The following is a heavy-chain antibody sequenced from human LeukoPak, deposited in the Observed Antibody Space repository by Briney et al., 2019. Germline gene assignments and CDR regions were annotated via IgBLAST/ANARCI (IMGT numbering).Heavy chain of an antibody. CDR3: ARRRGRGYDLPSKYYFDY. D-gene: IGHD5-12*01. J-gene: IGHJ4*02. CDR1: GFTFSSYW. V-gene: IGHV3-7*03. Sequence: GGSLRLSCAASGFTFSSYWMSWVRQAPGKGLEWVANIKQDGSEKYYVDSVKGRFTISRDNAKNSLYLQMNSLRAEDTAVYYCARRRGRGYDLPSKYYFDYWGQGTLVTVSS. CDR2: IKQDGSEK.